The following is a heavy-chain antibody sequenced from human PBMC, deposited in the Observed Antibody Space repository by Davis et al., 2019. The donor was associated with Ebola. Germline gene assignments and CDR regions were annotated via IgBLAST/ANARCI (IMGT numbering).Heavy chain of an antibody. V-gene: IGHV3-30*02. CDR3: AKGCGYSYALGY. CDR1: GFTFSSYG. Sequence: GESLKISCAASGFTFSSYGMHWVRQAPGKGLEWVAFIRYDGSNKYYADSVKGRFTISRDNSKNTLYLQMNSLRAEDTAVYYCAKGCGYSYALGYWGQGTLVTVSS. D-gene: IGHD5-18*01. J-gene: IGHJ4*02. CDR2: IRYDGSNK.